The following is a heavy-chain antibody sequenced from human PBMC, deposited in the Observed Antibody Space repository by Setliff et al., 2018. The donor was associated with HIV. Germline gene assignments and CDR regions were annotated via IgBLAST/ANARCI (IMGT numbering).Heavy chain of an antibody. J-gene: IGHJ5*02. CDR1: GASINRTDHY. CDR3: ARVPVAGANWFDP. V-gene: IGHV4-39*01. Sequence: PSETLSLTCSVSGASINRTDHYWGWIRQSPGKRLEWIGSVSQSGSTYYNPPLKSRITISVDRSKNLFSLKLISVTAADQGVYYCARVPVAGANWFDPWGLGTLVTVSS. D-gene: IGHD2-21*01. CDR2: VSQSGST.